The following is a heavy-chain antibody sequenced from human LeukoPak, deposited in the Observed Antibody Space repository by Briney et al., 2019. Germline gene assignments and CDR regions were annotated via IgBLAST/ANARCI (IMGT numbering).Heavy chain of an antibody. J-gene: IGHJ4*02. V-gene: IGHV3-23*01. CDR1: GFTFSSYA. D-gene: IGHD3-10*01. Sequence: GGSLRLSCAASGFTFSSYAMSWVRQAPGKGLEWVSAISGSGGSTYYADSVKGRFTISRDNSKNTLYLQMNSLRAEDTAVYYCAKDSLLWFGELLLSGFDYWGQGTPVTVSS. CDR3: AKDSLLWFGELLLSGFDY. CDR2: ISGSGGST.